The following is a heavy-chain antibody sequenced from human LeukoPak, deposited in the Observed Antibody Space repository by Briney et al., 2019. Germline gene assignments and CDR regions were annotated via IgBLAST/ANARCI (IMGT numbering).Heavy chain of an antibody. Sequence: PGGSLRLSCAASGFTFSSYAMHWVRQAPGKGLEWVAVISYDGSNKYYADSVKGRFTISRDNSKNTLYLQMNSLRAEDTAVYYCAREACSSTSCYPLSYYMDVWGKGTTVTVSS. V-gene: IGHV3-30*01. CDR1: GFTFSSYA. CDR3: AREACSSTSCYPLSYYMDV. J-gene: IGHJ6*03. CDR2: ISYDGSNK. D-gene: IGHD2-2*01.